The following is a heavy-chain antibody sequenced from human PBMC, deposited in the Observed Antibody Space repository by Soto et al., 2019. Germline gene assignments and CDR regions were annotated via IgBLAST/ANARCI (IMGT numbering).Heavy chain of an antibody. CDR1: GFPFSTYG. J-gene: IGHJ3*02. Sequence: QVQLVESGGGVVQPGTSLRLSCAVSGFPFSTYGFHWVRQPPGKGLEWVAVIVSDGSAKYHADSVEGRFTISRDNSKDTLYLQMNSLRAEDTAVYYCARDDAFGNENGFDIWGQGTMVPVSS. CDR3: ARDDAFGNENGFDI. V-gene: IGHV3-33*01. CDR2: IVSDGSAK. D-gene: IGHD1-1*01.